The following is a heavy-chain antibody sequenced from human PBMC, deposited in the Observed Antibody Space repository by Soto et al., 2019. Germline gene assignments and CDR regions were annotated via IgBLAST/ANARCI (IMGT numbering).Heavy chain of an antibody. D-gene: IGHD3-16*02. J-gene: IGHJ6*02. CDR2: INAGNGNT. Sequence: ASVKVSCKASGYTFTSYAMHWVRQAPGQRLEWMGWINAGNGNTKYSQKFQGRVTITRDASASTAYMELSSLRSEDTAVYYCARQVAFGGVIVYYYYGMDVWGQGTTVTVSS. V-gene: IGHV1-3*01. CDR3: ARQVAFGGVIVYYYYGMDV. CDR1: GYTFTSYA.